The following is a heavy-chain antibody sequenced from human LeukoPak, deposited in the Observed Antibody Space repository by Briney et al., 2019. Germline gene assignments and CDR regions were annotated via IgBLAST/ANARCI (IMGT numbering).Heavy chain of an antibody. J-gene: IGHJ4*02. D-gene: IGHD4-11*01. CDR2: ITGSGDKP. CDR1: GFTFSNYA. V-gene: IGHV3-23*01. CDR3: AKDRVTTVTTFFSQFDF. Sequence: PGGSLRLSCAASGFTFSNYAMHWVRQAPGKGLEWVSGITGSGDKPSYTDSLKGRFTISRDNSKNTLFLQISSLRADDTAVYYCAKDRVTTVTTFFSQFDFWGQGTLVTVSS.